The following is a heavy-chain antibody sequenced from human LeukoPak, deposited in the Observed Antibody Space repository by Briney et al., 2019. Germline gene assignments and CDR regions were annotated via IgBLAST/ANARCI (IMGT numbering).Heavy chain of an antibody. CDR3: ARDLTVRGVKLGY. D-gene: IGHD3-10*01. Sequence: ASVKVSCKASGYAFTSYGISWVRQAPGHGLEWMGWISAYNGNTNYAQKLQGRVTMTTDTSTSTAYMELRSLRSHDTAVYYCARDLTVRGVKLGYWGQGTLVTVSS. CDR2: ISAYNGNT. J-gene: IGHJ4*02. V-gene: IGHV1-18*01. CDR1: GYAFTSYG.